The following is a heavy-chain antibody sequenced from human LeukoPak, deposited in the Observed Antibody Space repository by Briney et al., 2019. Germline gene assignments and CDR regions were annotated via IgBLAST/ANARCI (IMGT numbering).Heavy chain of an antibody. V-gene: IGHV3-23*01. D-gene: IGHD6-13*01. CDR3: AKGDTDKYSSSWYMGAFDYYYYMDV. Sequence: GGSLRLSCAASGFTFSSYAMSWVRQAPGKWLEWVSAISGSGGSTYYADSVKGRFTISRDNSKNTLYLQMNSLRAEDTAVYYCAKGDTDKYSSSWYMGAFDYYYYMDVWGKGTTVTVSS. CDR2: ISGSGGST. J-gene: IGHJ6*03. CDR1: GFTFSSYA.